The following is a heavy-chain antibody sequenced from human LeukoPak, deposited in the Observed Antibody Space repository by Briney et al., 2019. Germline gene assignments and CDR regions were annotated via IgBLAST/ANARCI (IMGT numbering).Heavy chain of an antibody. CDR2: IYYSGST. CDR1: GGSISSGGYS. Sequence: PSQTLSLTCAVSGGSISSGGYSWSWIRQPPGKGLEWSGYIYYSGSTYYNPSLKSRVTISVDTSKNQFSLKLSSVTAADTAVYYCARDLAAVGLRNWYFDLWGRGTLVTVSS. V-gene: IGHV4-30-4*07. CDR3: ARDLAAVGLRNWYFDL. D-gene: IGHD1-26*01. J-gene: IGHJ2*01.